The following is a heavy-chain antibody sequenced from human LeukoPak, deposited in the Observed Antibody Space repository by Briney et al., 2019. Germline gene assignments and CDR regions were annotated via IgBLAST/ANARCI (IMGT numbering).Heavy chain of an antibody. J-gene: IGHJ6*03. CDR1: GFTFSSYA. CDR2: ISGSGGST. D-gene: IGHD6-19*01. V-gene: IGHV3-23*01. Sequence: PGGSLRLSCPASGFTFSSYAMSWVRHPPATGLEWVSSISGSGGSTYYADSVKGRFTISRDNSKNTLYLQMTSVRAEDTAVYYCAKEFGYSSGWHGNYYYYMDVWGKGTTVTVSS. CDR3: AKEFGYSSGWHGNYYYYMDV.